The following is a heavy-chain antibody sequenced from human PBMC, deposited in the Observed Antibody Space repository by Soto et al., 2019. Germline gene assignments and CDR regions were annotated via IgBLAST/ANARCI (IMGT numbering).Heavy chain of an antibody. CDR2: ISSSSITI. CDR1: GFTFSSYS. CDR3: ARDSPPYYYDSSGSRYYFDY. D-gene: IGHD3-22*01. V-gene: IGHV3-48*02. Sequence: EVQLVESGGGLVQPGGSLRLSCAASGFTFSSYSMNWVRQAPGKGLEWVSYISSSSITIYYADSVKGRFTISRDNAKNSLYLQMNSLRDEDTAVYYCARDSPPYYYDSSGSRYYFDYWGQGTLVTVSS. J-gene: IGHJ4*02.